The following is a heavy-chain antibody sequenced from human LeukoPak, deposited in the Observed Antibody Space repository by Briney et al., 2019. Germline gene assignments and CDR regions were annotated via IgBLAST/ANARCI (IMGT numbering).Heavy chain of an antibody. Sequence: PSETLSLTCTVYGGSFSGYYWSWLRQPPGKGLEWLGELRHCGSTNHNASLKSRFSISLDTAKIHFSLKLSSVTAADTAVYYCARDLVTHVGLWNYWGQGSLVTVSS. J-gene: IGHJ4*02. CDR2: LRHCGST. V-gene: IGHV4-34*01. CDR1: GGSFSGYY. CDR3: ARDLVTHVGLWNY. D-gene: IGHD3-3*01.